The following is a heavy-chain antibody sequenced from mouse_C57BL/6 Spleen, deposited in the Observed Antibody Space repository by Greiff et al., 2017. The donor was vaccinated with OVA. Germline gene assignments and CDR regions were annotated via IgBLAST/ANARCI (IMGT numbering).Heavy chain of an antibody. CDR2: ISPGDGDT. V-gene: IGHV1-80*01. Sequence: QVQLQQSGAELVKPGASVKISCKASGYAFSSYWMNWVKQRPGKGLEWIGQISPGDGDTNYNGKFKGKATLTADKSSSTAYMQLSRLTYEDAAVYFGARSITTVEADYWGQGTTLTVSS. D-gene: IGHD1-1*01. CDR3: ARSITTVEADY. J-gene: IGHJ2*01. CDR1: GYAFSSYW.